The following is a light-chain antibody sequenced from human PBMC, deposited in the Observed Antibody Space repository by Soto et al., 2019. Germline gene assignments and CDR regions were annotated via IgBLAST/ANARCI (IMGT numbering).Light chain of an antibody. CDR2: EVS. CDR1: SSDVGGYND. J-gene: IGLJ2*01. Sequence: ALTQPASVSGSPGQSITISCTGTSSDVGGYNDVSWYQQHPGKAPKLMIYEVSNRPSGVSNRFSGSKSGNTASLTISGLQAEDEADYYCSSYTSSSTLVVFGGGTKLTVL. CDR3: SSYTSSSTLVV. V-gene: IGLV2-14*01.